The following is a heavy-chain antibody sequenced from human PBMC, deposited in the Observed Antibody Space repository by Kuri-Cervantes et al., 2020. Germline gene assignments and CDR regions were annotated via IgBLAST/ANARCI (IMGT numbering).Heavy chain of an antibody. J-gene: IGHJ3*02. CDR2: IIPIFGTA. V-gene: IGHV1-69*13. Sequence: SVKVSCKGSGYSFTSYWIGWVRQAPGQGLEWMGGIIPIFGTANYAQKFQGRVTITADESTSTAYMELSSLRSDDTAVYYCARDASDAFDIWGQGTMVTVSS. CDR1: GYSFTSYW. CDR3: ARDASDAFDI.